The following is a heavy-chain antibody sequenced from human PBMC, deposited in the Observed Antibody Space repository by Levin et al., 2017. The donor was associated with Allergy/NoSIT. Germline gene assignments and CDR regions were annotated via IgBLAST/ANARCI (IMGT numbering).Heavy chain of an antibody. CDR3: ARGDYYGSGSYLIQEFFDY. CDR1: GFTFSSYW. Sequence: GGSLRLSCTASGFTFSSYWMSWVRQAPGKGLEWVANIKEDESEKYYVDSVKGRFTISRDNAKNSLYLQMNSLRAEDTAAYYCARGDYYGSGSYLIQEFFDYWGQGTLVTVSS. J-gene: IGHJ4*02. CDR2: IKEDESEK. V-gene: IGHV3-7*04. D-gene: IGHD3-10*01.